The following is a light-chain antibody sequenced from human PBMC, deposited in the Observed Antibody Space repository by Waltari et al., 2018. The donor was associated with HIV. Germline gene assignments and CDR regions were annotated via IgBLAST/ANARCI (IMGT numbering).Light chain of an antibody. CDR3: QQRSNWLGT. Sequence: EIVLTQSPATLSLSPGERATLSCRASQSVSSYLAWYQQKPGQAPRLLIYDASNRATGIPARFSGSGSGTDFTLTISSLGPEDFAVYYGQQRSNWLGTFGQGTKVETK. V-gene: IGKV3-11*01. CDR2: DAS. CDR1: QSVSSY. J-gene: IGKJ1*01.